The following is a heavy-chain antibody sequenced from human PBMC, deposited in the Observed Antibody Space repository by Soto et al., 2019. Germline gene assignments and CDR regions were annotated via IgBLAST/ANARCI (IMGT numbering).Heavy chain of an antibody. CDR2: IIPIFGTA. Sequence: RASVKVSCKXSGGTFSSYAISWVRQAPGQGLEWMGGIIPIFGTANYAQKFQGRVTITADESTSTAYMELSSLRSEDTAVYYCARDAGTDYYYGMDVWGQGTTVTVSS. J-gene: IGHJ6*02. CDR1: GGTFSSYA. D-gene: IGHD6-13*01. CDR3: ARDAGTDYYYGMDV. V-gene: IGHV1-69*13.